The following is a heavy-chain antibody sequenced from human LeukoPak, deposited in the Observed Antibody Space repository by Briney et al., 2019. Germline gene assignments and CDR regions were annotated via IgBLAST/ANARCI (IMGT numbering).Heavy chain of an antibody. Sequence: PSETLSLTCAVYGGSFSGYYWSWIRQPPGKGLEWIWEINHSGSTNYNPSLKSRVTISVDTSKNQFSLKLSSVTAADTAVYYCARGQHFSITMVRGVISDWGQGTLVTVSS. CDR3: ARGQHFSITMVRGVISD. D-gene: IGHD3-10*01. CDR2: INHSGST. V-gene: IGHV4-34*01. J-gene: IGHJ4*02. CDR1: GGSFSGYY.